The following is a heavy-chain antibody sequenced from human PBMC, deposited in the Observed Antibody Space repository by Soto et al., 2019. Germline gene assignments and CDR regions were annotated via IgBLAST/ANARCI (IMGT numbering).Heavy chain of an antibody. CDR1: GYTLTELS. D-gene: IGHD3-10*01. Sequence: GASVKVSCKVSGYTLTELSMHWVRQAPGKGLEWMGGFDPEDGETIYAQKFQGRVTMTEDTSTDTAYMELSSLRSEDTAVYYCATEGLMVRGPENVYGMDVWGQGTTVTVSS. CDR2: FDPEDGET. J-gene: IGHJ6*02. CDR3: ATEGLMVRGPENVYGMDV. V-gene: IGHV1-24*01.